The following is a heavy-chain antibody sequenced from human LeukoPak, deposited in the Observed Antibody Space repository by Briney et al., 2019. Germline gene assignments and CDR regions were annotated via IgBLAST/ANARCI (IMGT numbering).Heavy chain of an antibody. Sequence: SETLSLTCTVSGGSISSSSYYWGWIRQPPGKGLEWIGSIYYSGSTYYNPSLKSRVTISVDTSKNQFSLKLSSVTAEDTAVYYCAGGDDYGDYVKVYYMDVWGKGTTVTVSS. CDR2: IYYSGST. CDR1: GGSISSSSYY. J-gene: IGHJ6*03. V-gene: IGHV4-39*07. CDR3: AGGDDYGDYVKVYYMDV. D-gene: IGHD4-17*01.